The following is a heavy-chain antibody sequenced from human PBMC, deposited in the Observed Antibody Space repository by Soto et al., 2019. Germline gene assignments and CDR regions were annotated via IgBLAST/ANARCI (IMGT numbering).Heavy chain of an antibody. V-gene: IGHV3-9*01. CDR2: ISWNSGSI. Sequence: GGALRLSFAASGFTFDDYAMHWVRQAPGKXLEWVSGISWNSGSIGYADYVKRRFNIYRDKAKNSLYLKMNSLRDEDTALYYCAKSAVAVIGVDKTVVFDYWGQGTLVTVSS. D-gene: IGHD5-12*01. CDR1: GFTFDDYA. J-gene: IGHJ4*02. CDR3: AKSAVAVIGVDKTVVFDY.